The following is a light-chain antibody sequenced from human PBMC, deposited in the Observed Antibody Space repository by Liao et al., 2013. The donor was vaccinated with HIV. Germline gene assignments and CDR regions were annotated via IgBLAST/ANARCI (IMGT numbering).Light chain of an antibody. Sequence: SYELTQPPSVSVSPGQTVTITCSGDKLGENMLAGINRSQASPLYWSSIKTPSGPQGSPERFSGSASGNTATLTINRVEAGDEAAYYCQVWESTSDHVLFGGGTKLTVV. V-gene: IGLV3-1*01. CDR3: QVWESTSDHVL. CDR1: KLGEN. CDR2: KTP. J-gene: IGLJ2*01.